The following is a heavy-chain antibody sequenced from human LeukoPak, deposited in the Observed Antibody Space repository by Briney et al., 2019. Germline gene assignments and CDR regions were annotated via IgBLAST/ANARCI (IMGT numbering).Heavy chain of an antibody. V-gene: IGHV3-30*02. CDR1: GFTFSSYG. CDR3: ASIVVVSADRFDP. J-gene: IGHJ5*02. CDR2: IRYDGSNK. D-gene: IGHD2-2*01. Sequence: GGSLRLSCAASGFTFSSYGMHWVRQAPGKGLEWVAFIRYDGSNKYYADSVKGRFTISRDNSKNTLYLQMNSLRAEDTAVYYCASIVVVSADRFDPWGQGTLVTVSS.